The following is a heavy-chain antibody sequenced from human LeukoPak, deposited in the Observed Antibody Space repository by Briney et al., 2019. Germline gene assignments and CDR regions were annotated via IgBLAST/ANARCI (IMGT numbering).Heavy chain of an antibody. CDR3: ADEYGSGSYG. Sequence: PGGSLTLSCAASGFTFSDYWMHWVRQAPGKGLEWVAFIRYDGSNKYYADSVKGRFTISRDNSKNTLYLQMNSLRAEDTAVYYCADEYGSGSYGGGQGTLVTVSS. V-gene: IGHV3-30*02. CDR1: GFTFSDYW. CDR2: IRYDGSNK. D-gene: IGHD3-10*01. J-gene: IGHJ4*02.